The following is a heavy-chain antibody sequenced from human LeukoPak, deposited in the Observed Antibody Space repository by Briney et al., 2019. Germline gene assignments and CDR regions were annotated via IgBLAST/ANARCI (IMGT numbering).Heavy chain of an antibody. V-gene: IGHV5-51*01. CDR1: GYSFTSYW. CDR3: ARQTYYYDSSGYSRYFDY. Sequence: GESLKISCKGSGYSFTSYWIGWVRQMPGKGLEWMGIIYPGDSDTRYSPSFQGQVTISADKSISTAYLQWSSLKASDTAMYYCARQTYYYDSSGYSRYFDYWGQGTLVTVSS. J-gene: IGHJ4*02. D-gene: IGHD3-22*01. CDR2: IYPGDSDT.